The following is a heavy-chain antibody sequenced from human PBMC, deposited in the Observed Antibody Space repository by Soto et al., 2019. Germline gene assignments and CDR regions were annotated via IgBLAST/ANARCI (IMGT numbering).Heavy chain of an antibody. D-gene: IGHD4-4*01. CDR1: GGTFTNYI. Sequence: QVQLVQSGAEVKKPGSSVKVSCKASGGTFTNYIISWVRQAHGQGLEWMGRITPILDRANYAQKFQGRDTITADRSTSTAYTALSSKRSQDTAVFYCARGLEHSENTGKDVWGQGTSVTV. CDR2: ITPILDRA. CDR3: ARGLEHSENTGKDV. V-gene: IGHV1-69*08. J-gene: IGHJ6*02.